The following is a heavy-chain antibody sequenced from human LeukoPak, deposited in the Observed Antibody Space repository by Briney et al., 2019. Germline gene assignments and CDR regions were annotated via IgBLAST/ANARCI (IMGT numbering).Heavy chain of an antibody. D-gene: IGHD3-9*01. J-gene: IGHJ4*02. CDR3: ARLADFGWPGHFAY. CDR1: GYTFTGYY. Sequence: GASVKVSCKASGYTFTGYYMHWVRQAPGQGLEWMGWINPNSGGTNYAQKFQGRVTMTRDTSISTAYMELSRLRSDDTAVYYCARLADFGWPGHFAYWGQGTLVTVPS. V-gene: IGHV1-2*02. CDR2: INPNSGGT.